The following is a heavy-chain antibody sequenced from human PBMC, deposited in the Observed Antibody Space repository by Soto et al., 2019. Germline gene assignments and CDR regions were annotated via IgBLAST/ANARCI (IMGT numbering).Heavy chain of an antibody. Sequence: QITLRESGPTLVKPTQTLTLTCTFSGFSLSTSGVGVGWIRQPPGKALEWLVLIYWDDDKRYSPSLRSRLAITKDTSKNQVVLTMTNVDPMDTGTYFCAHRRIGVSQWNYGDFDYWGQGTLVTVSS. D-gene: IGHD6-19*01. CDR3: AHRRIGVSQWNYGDFDY. CDR1: GFSLSTSGVG. V-gene: IGHV2-5*02. CDR2: IYWDDDK. J-gene: IGHJ4*02.